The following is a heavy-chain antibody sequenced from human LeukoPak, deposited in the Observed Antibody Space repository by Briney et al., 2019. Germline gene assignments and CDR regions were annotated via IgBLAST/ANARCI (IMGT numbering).Heavy chain of an antibody. J-gene: IGHJ4*02. Sequence: SETLSLTCTVSGGSISSYYWSWVRQPPGKGPEWIGYIYYSGSTNYNPSLKSRVTISVDTSKNQFSLKLSSVTAADTAVYYCAGGGYSYGPIDYWGQGTLVTVSS. CDR2: IYYSGST. V-gene: IGHV4-59*08. D-gene: IGHD5-18*01. CDR1: GGSISSYY. CDR3: AGGGYSYGPIDY.